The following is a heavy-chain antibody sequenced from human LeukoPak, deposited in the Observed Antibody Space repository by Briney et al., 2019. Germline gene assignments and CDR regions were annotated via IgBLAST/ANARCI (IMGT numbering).Heavy chain of an antibody. Sequence: ASVKVSCKASGYTFTSYGISWVRQAPGQGLEWMGWISAYNGNTNYAQKLQGRVTMTRDMSTSTVYMELSSLRSEDTAVYYCARWGGSWTSFDYWGQGTLVTVSS. J-gene: IGHJ4*02. V-gene: IGHV1-18*01. D-gene: IGHD2-15*01. CDR1: GYTFTSYG. CDR3: ARWGGSWTSFDY. CDR2: ISAYNGNT.